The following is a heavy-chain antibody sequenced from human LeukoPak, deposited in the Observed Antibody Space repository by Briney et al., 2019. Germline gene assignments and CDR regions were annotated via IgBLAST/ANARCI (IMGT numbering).Heavy chain of an antibody. V-gene: IGHV4-61*02. Sequence: PSQTLSLTCTVSGGSISSGSYYWTWIRQPAGKGLEWIGRIYTSGSTNYNPSLKSRVTISVDTSKNQFSLKLSSVTAADTAVYYCARDSERNYYDSSGYYYVYNWFDPWGQGTLVTVSS. CDR2: IYTSGST. D-gene: IGHD3-22*01. CDR3: ARDSERNYYDSSGYYYVYNWFDP. CDR1: GGSISSGSYY. J-gene: IGHJ5*02.